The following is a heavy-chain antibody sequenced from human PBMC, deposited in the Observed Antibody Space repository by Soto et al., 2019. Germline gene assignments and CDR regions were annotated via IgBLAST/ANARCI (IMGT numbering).Heavy chain of an antibody. CDR3: ARDVRSGRNYMEV. J-gene: IGHJ6*03. Sequence: SETLSLTCTVSGGSISSGGYYWSWIRQHPGKGLEWIGYIYYSGSTYYNPSLKSRVTISVDTSKNQFSLKLSSVTAADTAVYYCARDVRSGRNYMEVWGKGTTVTGSS. CDR2: IYYSGST. CDR1: GGSISSGGYY. D-gene: IGHD3-3*01. V-gene: IGHV4-31*03.